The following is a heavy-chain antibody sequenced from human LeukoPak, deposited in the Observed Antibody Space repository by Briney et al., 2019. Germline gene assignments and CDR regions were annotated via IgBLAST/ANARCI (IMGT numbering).Heavy chain of an antibody. V-gene: IGHV3-21*01. CDR2: ISSSSSYI. Sequence: PGGSLRLSCAASGFTFSSYAMSWVRQAPGKGLEWVSSISSSSSYIYYADSVKGRFTISRDNAKNSLYLQMNSLRAEDTAVYYCASFQQLVEVLGYWGQGTLVTVSS. CDR3: ASFQQLVEVLGY. CDR1: GFTFSSYA. D-gene: IGHD6-13*01. J-gene: IGHJ4*02.